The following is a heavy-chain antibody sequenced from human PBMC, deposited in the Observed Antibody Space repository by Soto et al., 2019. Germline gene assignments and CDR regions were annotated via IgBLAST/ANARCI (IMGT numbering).Heavy chain of an antibody. CDR2: ISYDGSNK. Sequence: QVQLVESGGGVVQPGRSLRLSCAASGFTFSSYAMHWVRQAPGKGLEWVAVISYDGSNKYYADSVKGRFTISRDNSKNTLYLQMNSLRAEDTAVYYCARDFMIQLWFWYFDLWGRGTLVTVSS. D-gene: IGHD5-18*01. CDR3: ARDFMIQLWFWYFDL. CDR1: GFTFSSYA. V-gene: IGHV3-30-3*01. J-gene: IGHJ2*01.